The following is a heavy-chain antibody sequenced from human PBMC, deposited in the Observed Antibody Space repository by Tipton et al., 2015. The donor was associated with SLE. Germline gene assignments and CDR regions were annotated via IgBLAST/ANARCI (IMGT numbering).Heavy chain of an antibody. J-gene: IGHJ4*02. CDR3: TRDPHSLDY. CDR1: GFTFSSYS. Sequence: SLRLSCAASGFTFSSYSMNWVRQTPGKGLEWVSYITSGSSPIYYADSVKGRFTISRDNAKSSLYLQMNSLREEDTAIYYCTRDPHSLDYWGQGPLVTVSS. CDR2: ITSGSSPI. V-gene: IGHV3-48*02. D-gene: IGHD1-26*01.